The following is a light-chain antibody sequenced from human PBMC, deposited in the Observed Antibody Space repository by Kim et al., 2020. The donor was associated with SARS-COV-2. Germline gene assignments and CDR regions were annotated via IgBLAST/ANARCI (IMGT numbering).Light chain of an antibody. CDR3: HQYKTYPYT. CDR2: KAS. CDR1: QSINSW. J-gene: IGKJ2*01. Sequence: SASIGDRVTITCRASQSINSWLGWYQQKPGKAPNLLFYKASSLESGVPSRFSGSESGTEFTLTISSLQPDDFATYYCHQYKTYPYTVGQGTKLEI. V-gene: IGKV1-5*03.